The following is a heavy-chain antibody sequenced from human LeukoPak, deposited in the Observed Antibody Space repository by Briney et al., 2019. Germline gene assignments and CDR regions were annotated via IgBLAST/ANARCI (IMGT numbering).Heavy chain of an antibody. CDR3: ARAALVTMLDV. CDR2: IYYSGST. V-gene: IGHV4-59*01. J-gene: IGHJ6*02. Sequence: PSETLSLTCTVSGGSISSYYWSWIRQPPGKGLEWIGYIYYSGSTNYNPSLKSRVTISVDTSKNQFSLKLSSVTAADTAVYYCARAALVTMLDVWGQGTTDTVSS. D-gene: IGHD2-21*02. CDR1: GGSISSYY.